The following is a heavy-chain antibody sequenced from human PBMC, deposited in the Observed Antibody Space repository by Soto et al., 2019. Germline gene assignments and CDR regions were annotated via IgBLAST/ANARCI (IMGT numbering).Heavy chain of an antibody. CDR1: GDSIKHYY. D-gene: IGHD2-2*01. J-gene: IGHJ4*02. V-gene: IGHV4-59*01. CDR2: IYYTGST. CDR3: AKYRRTEEEGFTLDS. Sequence: TSETLSLTCTVSGDSIKHYYWSWIRQPPGKRLEWIGYIYYTGSTTYNPSHESRVTMSVDTSKNQFSLKLSSVNAADTAVYYCAKYRRTEEEGFTLDSWGRGTLVTVSS.